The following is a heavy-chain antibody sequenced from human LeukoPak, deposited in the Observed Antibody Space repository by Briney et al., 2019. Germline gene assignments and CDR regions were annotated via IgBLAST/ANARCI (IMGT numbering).Heavy chain of an antibody. CDR2: IYYTGTT. D-gene: IGHD4-17*01. V-gene: IGHV4-39*07. CDR3: ARALYGDYFDY. Sequence: SETLSLTCTVSGVSISTSSYYWGWIRQPPGKGLECIGTIYYTGTTYYNPSLKSRVTISVDTSKNQFSLKLSSVTAADTAVYYCARALYGDYFDYWGQGTLVTVSS. CDR1: GVSISTSSYY. J-gene: IGHJ4*02.